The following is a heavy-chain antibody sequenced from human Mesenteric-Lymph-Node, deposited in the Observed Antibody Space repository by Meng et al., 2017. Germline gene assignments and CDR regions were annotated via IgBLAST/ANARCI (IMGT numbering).Heavy chain of an antibody. CDR1: GFTVSSTF. CDR3: AGGRFDY. CDR2: MDSYGST. V-gene: IGHV3-66*03. J-gene: IGHJ4*02. Sequence: GESLKISCAASGFTVSSTFMSWVRQAPGKGLEWVSKMDSYGSTHYADSVKGRFTISRDNSKNTVYLQMNSLRAEDTAVYYCAGGRFDYWGQAKLVASSS.